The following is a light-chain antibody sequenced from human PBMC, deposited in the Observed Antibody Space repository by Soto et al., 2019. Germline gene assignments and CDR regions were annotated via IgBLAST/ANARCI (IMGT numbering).Light chain of an antibody. Sequence: EIVLTQSPGTLSLSPGERATLSCRASQSVSSSYLAWYQQKPDQAPRLLIYGASSRATGIPDRFSGSGSGTDFTLTISRLEPEDFAVYYCQQYGSSPKTFGGGTNVDIK. CDR1: QSVSSSY. V-gene: IGKV3-20*01. CDR2: GAS. J-gene: IGKJ4*01. CDR3: QQYGSSPKT.